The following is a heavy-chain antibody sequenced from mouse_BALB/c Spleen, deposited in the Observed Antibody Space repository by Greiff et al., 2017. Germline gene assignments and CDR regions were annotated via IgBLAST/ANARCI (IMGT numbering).Heavy chain of an antibody. CDR1: GFSLTSYG. J-gene: IGHJ4*01. CDR3: VRGFYAMDY. V-gene: IGHV2-2-2*01. Sequence: VQLQQSGPGLVQPSQSLSITCTVSGFSLTSYGVHWVRQSPGKGLEWLGVIWSGGSTDYNAAFISRLSISKDNSKSQVFFKMNSLQADDTAIYYCVRGFYAMDYWGQGTSVTVSS. CDR2: IWSGGST.